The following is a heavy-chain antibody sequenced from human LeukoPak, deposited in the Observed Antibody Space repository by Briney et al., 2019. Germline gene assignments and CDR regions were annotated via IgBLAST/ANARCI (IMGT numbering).Heavy chain of an antibody. V-gene: IGHV1-18*01. D-gene: IGHD6-13*01. J-gene: IGHJ4*02. CDR3: ARSPETYSSSWRTIDY. Sequence: ASVKVSCKASGYTFTSYGISWVRQAPGQGLEWMGWISAYNGNTNYAQKLRGRVTMTTDTSTSTAYMELRSLRSDDTAVYYCARSPETYSSSWRTIDYWGQGTLVTVSS. CDR1: GYTFTSYG. CDR2: ISAYNGNT.